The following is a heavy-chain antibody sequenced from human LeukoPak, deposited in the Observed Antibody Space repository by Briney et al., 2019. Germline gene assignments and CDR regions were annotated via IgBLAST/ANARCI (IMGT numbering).Heavy chain of an antibody. CDR3: ARAEDYGDYADDY. D-gene: IGHD4-17*01. CDR1: GFTFSSYE. V-gene: IGHV3-48*03. CDR2: ISSSGSTI. J-gene: IGHJ4*02. Sequence: PGGSLRLSCAASGFTFSSYEMNWVRQAPGKGLEWVSYISSSGSTIYYADSVKGRFTIFRDNAKNSLYLQMNSLRAEDTAVYYCARAEDYGDYADDYWGQGTLVTVSS.